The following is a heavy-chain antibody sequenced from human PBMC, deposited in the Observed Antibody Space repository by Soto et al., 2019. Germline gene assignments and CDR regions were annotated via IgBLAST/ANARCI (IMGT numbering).Heavy chain of an antibody. V-gene: IGHV3-49*03. Sequence: PGGSLRLSCTASGFTFGDYAMSWFRQAPGKGLEWVGFIRSKAYGGTTEYAASVKGRFTISRDDSKSIAYLQMNSLKIEDTAVYYCTRDRIGATRGLWGQGTLVTVSS. CDR2: IRSKAYGGTT. J-gene: IGHJ4*02. CDR1: GFTFGDYA. D-gene: IGHD1-26*01. CDR3: TRDRIGATRGL.